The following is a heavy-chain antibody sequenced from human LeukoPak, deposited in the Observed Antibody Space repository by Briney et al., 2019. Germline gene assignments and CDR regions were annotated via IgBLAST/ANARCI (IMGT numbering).Heavy chain of an antibody. D-gene: IGHD3-22*01. CDR3: AKESESYDSSGSTFDY. J-gene: IGHJ4*02. CDR1: GFTFSSYA. CDR2: ISYDGSNK. Sequence: PGRSLRLSCAASGFTFSSYAMHWVRQAPGKGLEWVAVISYDGSNKYYADSVKGRFTISRDSSKNTLYLQMNSLRAEDTAVYYCAKESESYDSSGSTFDYWGQGTLVTVSS. V-gene: IGHV3-30*04.